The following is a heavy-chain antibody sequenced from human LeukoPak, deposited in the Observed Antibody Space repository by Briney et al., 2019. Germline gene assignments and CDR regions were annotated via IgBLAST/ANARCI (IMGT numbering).Heavy chain of an antibody. D-gene: IGHD5-18*01. Sequence: PGGSLRPSCAASGFTFSSYAMSWVRQAPGKGLEWVSAISGSGGSTYYADSVKGRFTISRDNSKNTLYLQMNSLRAEDTAVYYCAKRFGYSYGHGLYLDYWGQGTLVTVSS. CDR3: AKRFGYSYGHGLYLDY. V-gene: IGHV3-23*01. J-gene: IGHJ4*02. CDR1: GFTFSSYA. CDR2: ISGSGGST.